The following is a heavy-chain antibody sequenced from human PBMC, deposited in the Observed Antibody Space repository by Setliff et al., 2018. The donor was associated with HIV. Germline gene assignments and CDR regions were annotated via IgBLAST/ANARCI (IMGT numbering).Heavy chain of an antibody. V-gene: IGHV4-61*02. CDR2: IYSNGNT. J-gene: IGHJ6*02. CDR1: GGSISSRSYY. CDR3: EAATVGEAGYYGIDV. Sequence: SETLSLTCTVSGGSISSRSYYWSWLRQPAGKGLEWIGRIYSNGNTDYNPSLKGRVTILVDTSKNQFSLKLNSVTAADTAVYYCEAATVGEAGYYGIDVWGPGTTVTVSS. D-gene: IGHD1-26*01.